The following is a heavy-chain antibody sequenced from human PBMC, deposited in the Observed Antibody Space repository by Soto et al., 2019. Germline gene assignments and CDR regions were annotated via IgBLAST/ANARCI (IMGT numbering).Heavy chain of an antibody. CDR3: VRGASLNFHY. J-gene: IGHJ4*02. V-gene: IGHV3-20*04. CDR1: GFTFDDYG. CDR2: VNWNGGST. Sequence: EVQLVESGGGVLRPGGSLRLSCAASGFTFDDYGMSWARQAPGKGLEWVSGVNWNGGSTGYADSVKGRFTISRDNAKNSLYLQMNSLSAEDTAFYYSVRGASLNFHYWGQGTLVTVSS. D-gene: IGHD1-26*01.